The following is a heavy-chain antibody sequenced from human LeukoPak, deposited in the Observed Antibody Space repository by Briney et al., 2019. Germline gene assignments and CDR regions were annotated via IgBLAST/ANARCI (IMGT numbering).Heavy chain of an antibody. CDR1: GGSISSTNW. D-gene: IGHD4-17*01. V-gene: IGHV4-4*02. Sequence: SETLSLTCAVSGGSISSTNWWSWIRQPPGKGLEWIGEINHSGSTNYNPSLKSRVTISVDTSKNQFSLKLSSVTAADTAVYYCARRRASTTVTSFDYWGQGTLVTVSS. CDR2: INHSGST. J-gene: IGHJ4*02. CDR3: ARRRASTTVTSFDY.